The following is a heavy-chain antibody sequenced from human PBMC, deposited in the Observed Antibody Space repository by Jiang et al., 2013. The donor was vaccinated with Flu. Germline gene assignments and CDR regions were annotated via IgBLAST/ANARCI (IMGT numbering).Heavy chain of an antibody. J-gene: IGHJ4*02. CDR3: AREAQNGSYGTSSFDY. CDR2: INPSGGST. Sequence: SGAEVKKPGASVKVSCKASGYTFTSYYMHWVRQAPGQGLEWMGIINPSGGSTSYAQKFQGRVTMTRDTSTSTVYMELSSLRSEDTAVYYCAREAQNGSYGTSSFDYWGQGTLVTVSS. D-gene: IGHD2-15*01. CDR1: GYTFTSYY. V-gene: IGHV1-46*01.